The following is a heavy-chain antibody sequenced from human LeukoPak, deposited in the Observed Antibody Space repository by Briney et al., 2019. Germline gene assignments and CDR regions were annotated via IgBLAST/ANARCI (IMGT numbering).Heavy chain of an antibody. CDR3: ATFSSGNYPKWPFNI. J-gene: IGHJ3*02. Sequence: PGGSLRLSCTASGFSFSNNWMNWVRQTPGKGLEWVAKINPSGSGKSYVDSVRGRFTISRDNAKNSLYLEMSSLRAEDTALYYCATFSSGNYPKWPFNIWGQGTMVTVSS. D-gene: IGHD3-22*01. CDR1: GFSFSNNW. V-gene: IGHV3-7*01. CDR2: INPSGSGK.